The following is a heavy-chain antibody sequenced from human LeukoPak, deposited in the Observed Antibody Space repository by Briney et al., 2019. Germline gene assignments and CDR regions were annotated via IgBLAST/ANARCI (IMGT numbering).Heavy chain of an antibody. D-gene: IGHD2-21*02. CDR3: AKYPYCGGDCYSCDY. CDR1: GFTLSSYA. Sequence: GGSLTLSCAVSGFTLSSYAMSWVRQAPGKGLGWVSAISGSGGSTYYADSVKGRFTISRDNSKNTLYLQMNSLRAEDTAVYYCAKYPYCGGDCYSCDYWGEGTLVTVSS. J-gene: IGHJ4*02. CDR2: ISGSGGST. V-gene: IGHV3-23*01.